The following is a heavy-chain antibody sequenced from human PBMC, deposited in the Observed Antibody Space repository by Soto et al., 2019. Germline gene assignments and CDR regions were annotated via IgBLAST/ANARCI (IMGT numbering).Heavy chain of an antibody. D-gene: IGHD2-15*01. V-gene: IGHV4-59*08. J-gene: IGHJ4*02. CDR3: ARARGARYFDY. CDR2: IYYNGGT. Sequence: SETRSLTCTVSGDSISSYYWSWIRQPPGKGLECTGYIYYNGGTNYSPSLKSRVTISVDTSKKQFSLKLSSVTAADTAVYYCARARGARYFDYWGQGTLVTVSS. CDR1: GDSISSYY.